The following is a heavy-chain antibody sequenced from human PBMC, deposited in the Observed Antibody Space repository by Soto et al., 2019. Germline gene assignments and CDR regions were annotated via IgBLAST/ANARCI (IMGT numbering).Heavy chain of an antibody. Sequence: QVQLQQWGAGLLKPSETLSLTCAVYGGSLSDYYWNWLRQPPGKGLEWIGEVHHRGSSSYNPSLKSRVDISVDTAMTQFSLKLRSVTAADTAVYCCARYQWNPGAFDPWGPGTQVIVSS. CDR2: VHHRGSS. D-gene: IGHD1-20*01. CDR3: ARYQWNPGAFDP. J-gene: IGHJ5*02. CDR1: GGSLSDYY. V-gene: IGHV4-34*01.